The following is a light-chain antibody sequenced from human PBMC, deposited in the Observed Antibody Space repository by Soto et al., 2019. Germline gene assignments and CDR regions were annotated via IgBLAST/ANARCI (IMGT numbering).Light chain of an antibody. CDR1: SSDVGSYNL. CDR2: EGS. CDR3: CSYAGSSIPYV. Sequence: QCALTKPASVSGAPGQSITISCTGTSSDVGSYNLVSWYQQHPGKAPKLMIYEGSKRPSGVSNRFSGSKSGNTASLTISGLQAEDEADYYCCSYAGSSIPYVFGTGTKVTVL. V-gene: IGLV2-23*01. J-gene: IGLJ1*01.